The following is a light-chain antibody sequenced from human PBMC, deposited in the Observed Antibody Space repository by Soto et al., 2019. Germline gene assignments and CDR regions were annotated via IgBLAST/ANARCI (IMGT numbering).Light chain of an antibody. CDR3: NSYTTLSNRV. J-gene: IGLJ1*01. CDR2: EVT. V-gene: IGLV2-14*01. CDR1: SSDVGRYNY. Sequence: QSVLTQPPSASGSPGQSVTISCTGTSSDVGRYNYVSWYQQHPGKAPKLLIYEVTNRPSGVSDRFSGSKSGNTASLTISGLQAEDEANYHCNSYTTLSNRVFGTGTKLTVL.